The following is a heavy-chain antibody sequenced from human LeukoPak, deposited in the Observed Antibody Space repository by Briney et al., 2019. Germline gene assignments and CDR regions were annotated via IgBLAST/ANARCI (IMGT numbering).Heavy chain of an antibody. CDR1: GGTFSSYA. CDR3: ARDASGSYYLFDY. J-gene: IGHJ4*02. D-gene: IGHD1-26*01. V-gene: IGHV1-69*13. CDR2: IIPIFGIA. Sequence: SVKVSCKASGGTFSSYAISWVRQAPGQGLEWMGGIIPIFGIANYAQKFQGRVTITADESTSTAYMELSSLRSEDTAVYYCARDASGSYYLFDYWGQGTLVTVSS.